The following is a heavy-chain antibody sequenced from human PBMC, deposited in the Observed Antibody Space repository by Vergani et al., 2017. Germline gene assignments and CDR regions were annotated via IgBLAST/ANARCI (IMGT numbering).Heavy chain of an antibody. D-gene: IGHD3-22*01. Sequence: QIQLVQSGAEVKKPGASVKVSCTASGYTFTNFGINWVRQAPGQGLEWMGWISGHNDDRTYAQKFRGRVSMTTDTSTATAYMELRSLESDDTAVYYCARDGNYYDIAFDFWGRGTLVTVSS. J-gene: IGHJ2*01. CDR1: GYTFTNFG. V-gene: IGHV1-18*01. CDR2: ISGHNDDR. CDR3: ARDGNYYDIAFDF.